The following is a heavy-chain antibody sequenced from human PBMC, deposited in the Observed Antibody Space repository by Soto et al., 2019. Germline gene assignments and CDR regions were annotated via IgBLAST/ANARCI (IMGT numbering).Heavy chain of an antibody. CDR3: AKDTAVAGTDAFDI. CDR1: GFTFDDYA. D-gene: IGHD6-19*01. J-gene: IGHJ3*02. CDR2: ISWNSGSI. V-gene: IGHV3-9*01. Sequence: EVQLVASGGGLVQPGRSLRLSCAASGFTFDDYAMHWVRQAPGKGLEWVSGISWNSGSIGYADSVKGRFTISRDNAKNSLYLQMNSLRAEDTALYYCAKDTAVAGTDAFDIWGQGTMVTVSS.